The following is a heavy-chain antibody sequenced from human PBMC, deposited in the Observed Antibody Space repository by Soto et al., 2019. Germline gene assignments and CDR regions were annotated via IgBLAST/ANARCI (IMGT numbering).Heavy chain of an antibody. CDR2: IYYSGST. Sequence: SETLSLTCTVSGGSISSGDYYWSWIRQPPGKGLEWIGYIYYSGSTYYNPSLKSRVTISVDTSKNQFSLKLSSVTAADTAVYYCARGYSGYDFSAWFDPWGQGTLVTVSS. CDR1: GGSISSGDYY. V-gene: IGHV4-30-4*01. D-gene: IGHD5-12*01. CDR3: ARGYSGYDFSAWFDP. J-gene: IGHJ5*02.